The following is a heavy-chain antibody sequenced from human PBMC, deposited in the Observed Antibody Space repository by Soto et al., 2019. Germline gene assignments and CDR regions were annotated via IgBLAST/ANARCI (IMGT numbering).Heavy chain of an antibody. CDR3: ARVGYNWNGLDP. V-gene: IGHV1-3*01. D-gene: IGHD1-20*01. J-gene: IGHJ5*02. CDR2: INAGNGNT. CDR1: GYTFTSYA. Sequence: ASVKVSCKASGYTFTSYAMHWVRQAPGQRLEWMGWINAGNGNTKYSQKFQGRVTITRGTSASTAYMELSSLRSEDTAVYYCARVGYNWNGLDPWGQGTLVTVPS.